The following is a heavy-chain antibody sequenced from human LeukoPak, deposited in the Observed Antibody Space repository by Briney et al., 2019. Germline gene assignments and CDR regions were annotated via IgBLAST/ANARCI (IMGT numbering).Heavy chain of an antibody. Sequence: GESLKISCKGSGYSFTNYWIGWVRQMPGKGLEWLGFSFPGDSDTRYSPSFQGQVTISADRSIDTAYLQWRSLKASDTAMYYCARNVIYCGGDCLRDFDYWGQGTLVTVS. CDR2: SFPGDSDT. D-gene: IGHD2-21*02. V-gene: IGHV5-51*01. J-gene: IGHJ4*02. CDR1: GYSFTNYW. CDR3: ARNVIYCGGDCLRDFDY.